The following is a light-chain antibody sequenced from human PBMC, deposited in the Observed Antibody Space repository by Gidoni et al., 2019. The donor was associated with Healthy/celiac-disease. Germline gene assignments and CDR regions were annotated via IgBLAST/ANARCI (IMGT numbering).Light chain of an antibody. Sequence: DIVMTQSPDSLAVSLGERATINCKSSQSVLYSSNNKNYLAWYQQKPGQPPKLLIYWASTRESGVPDRFSGSGSGTDFTLTISSLQAEDVAVYYCQQYYSTPPYTFXXXTKXEIK. CDR1: QSVLYSSNNKNY. J-gene: IGKJ2*01. CDR3: QQYYSTPPYT. CDR2: WAS. V-gene: IGKV4-1*01.